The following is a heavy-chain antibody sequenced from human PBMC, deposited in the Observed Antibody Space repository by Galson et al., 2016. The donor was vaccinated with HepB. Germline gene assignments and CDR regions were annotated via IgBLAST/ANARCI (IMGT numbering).Heavy chain of an antibody. CDR2: SDPSDSYT. CDR3: ARLTYFDVSGYWVGVDY. Sequence: QSGAEVKKPGESLRISCKASGYSFTTHWITWVRQMPGKGLEWMGRSDPSDSYTNYSPSFQGHVTISVDNSITTAYLQWSSLKASDTAMYYCARLTYFDVSGYWVGVDYWGQGTLVTVSS. J-gene: IGHJ4*02. D-gene: IGHD3-22*01. V-gene: IGHV5-10-1*01. CDR1: GYSFTTHW.